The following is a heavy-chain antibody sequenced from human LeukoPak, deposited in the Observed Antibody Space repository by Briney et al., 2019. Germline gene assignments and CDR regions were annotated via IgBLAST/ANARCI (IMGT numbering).Heavy chain of an antibody. CDR2: IKRDGSEK. CDR1: GFSLSDYT. V-gene: IGHV3-7*01. CDR3: AILGSY. D-gene: IGHD1-26*01. Sequence: AGGSLRLSCELSGFSLSDYTMTWVRQAPGKGLEWVANIKRDGSEKYYVDSVKGRFTISRDNAKNSLYLQMNSLRAEDTAMYYCAILGSYWGQGTLVTVSS. J-gene: IGHJ4*02.